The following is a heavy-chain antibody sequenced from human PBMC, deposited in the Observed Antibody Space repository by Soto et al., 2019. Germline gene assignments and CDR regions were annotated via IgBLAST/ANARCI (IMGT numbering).Heavy chain of an antibody. Sequence: PGGSLRLSCAASRFTFSSYAMSWVRQAPGKGLEWVSAISGSGGSTYYADSVKGRFTISRDNSKNTLYLQMNSLRAEGTAVYYCAKASYYDFWSGYFNFDYWGQGTLVTVSS. J-gene: IGHJ4*02. CDR2: ISGSGGST. CDR1: RFTFSSYA. CDR3: AKASYYDFWSGYFNFDY. V-gene: IGHV3-23*01. D-gene: IGHD3-3*01.